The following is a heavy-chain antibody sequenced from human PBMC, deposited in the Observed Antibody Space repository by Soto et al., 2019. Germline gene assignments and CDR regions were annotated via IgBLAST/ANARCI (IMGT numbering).Heavy chain of an antibody. D-gene: IGHD3-10*01. CDR1: GGSISSSNW. J-gene: IGHJ5*02. CDR2: IYHSGST. CDR3: VRDYMVRGVMRWFDP. V-gene: IGHV4-4*02. Sequence: QVQLQESGPGLVKPSGTLSLTCAVSGGSISSSNWWSWVRQPPGKGLEWIGEIYHSGSTNYNPPLNSRVIMSVDKSKNQFSLKLSSVTAADTAVYYCVRDYMVRGVMRWFDPWGQGTLVTVSS.